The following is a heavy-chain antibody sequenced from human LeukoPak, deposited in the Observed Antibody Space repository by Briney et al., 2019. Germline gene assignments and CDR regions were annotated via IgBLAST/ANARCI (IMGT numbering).Heavy chain of an antibody. J-gene: IGHJ4*02. CDR2: IYYSGST. CDR3: ARDIPEHGGFDY. V-gene: IGHV4-31*03. Sequence: SETLSLTCTVSGGSISSGGYYWSWIRQHPGKGLEWIGYIYYSGSTYYNPSLKSRVTISVDTSKNQFSLKLSSVTAADTAVYYCARDIPEHGGFDYWGQGTLVTVSS. D-gene: IGHD3-16*01. CDR1: GGSISSGGYY.